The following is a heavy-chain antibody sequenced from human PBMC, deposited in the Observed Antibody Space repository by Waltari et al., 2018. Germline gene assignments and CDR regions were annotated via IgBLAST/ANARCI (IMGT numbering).Heavy chain of an antibody. V-gene: IGHV3-23*04. CDR2: ISGNGANT. J-gene: IGHJ4*02. Sequence: EVQLVESGGGLVQPRGSLRLSCAASGFTFRRSAMSWVRQVPGKGLEWVSSISGNGANTYYADSVKGRFTISRDNSKNTLFLQMDSLRAEDTAVYYCAKALTLSSTWDMHWGQGTLVTVSS. CDR3: AKALTLSSTWDMH. D-gene: IGHD6-13*01. CDR1: GFTFRRSA.